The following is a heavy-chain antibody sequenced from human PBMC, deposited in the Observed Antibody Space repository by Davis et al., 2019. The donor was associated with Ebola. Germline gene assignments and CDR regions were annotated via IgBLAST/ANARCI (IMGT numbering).Heavy chain of an antibody. CDR2: ISYDGSNK. CDR1: GFTFSSYA. CDR3: AKSGLSFGVVKYHYGMDV. D-gene: IGHD3-3*01. J-gene: IGHJ6*04. V-gene: IGHV3-30*04. Sequence: PGGSLRLSCLASGFTFSSYAMHWVRQAPGKGLEWVAVISYDGSNKYYADSVKGRFTISRDNSKKTLYLQMNSLRAEDTAVYYCAKSGLSFGVVKYHYGMDVWGKGTTVTVSS.